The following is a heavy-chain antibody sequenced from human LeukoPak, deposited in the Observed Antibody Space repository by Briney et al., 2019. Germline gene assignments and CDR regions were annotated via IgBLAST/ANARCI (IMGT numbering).Heavy chain of an antibody. Sequence: GGSLRLSCAASGFTFSDYSMNWVRQAPGKGLEWVSYVDGSGDTIYYADSVKGRFTISRDNAKNSLDLQMNSLRDEDTAVYYCSRRFDCWGQGTLVTVSS. V-gene: IGHV3-48*02. CDR3: SRRFDC. CDR2: VDGSGDTI. J-gene: IGHJ4*02. CDR1: GFTFSDYS.